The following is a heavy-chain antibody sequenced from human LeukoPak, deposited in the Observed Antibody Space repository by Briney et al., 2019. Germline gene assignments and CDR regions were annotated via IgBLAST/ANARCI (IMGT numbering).Heavy chain of an antibody. CDR1: GLSLSTVGVG. J-gene: IGHJ6*02. V-gene: IGHV2-5*01. Sequence: SGPTLVNPTQTLTLTCTFSGLSLSTVGVGVVWIRQPPGKALEWLGVTCWNGDKRYNPSLASRLTITKDTSINQEVLTLTNMDPVDTATYYCGHRRESFDYHGVDVWGQGTTVTVSS. CDR2: TCWNGDK. CDR3: GHRRESFDYHGVDV. D-gene: IGHD2/OR15-2a*01.